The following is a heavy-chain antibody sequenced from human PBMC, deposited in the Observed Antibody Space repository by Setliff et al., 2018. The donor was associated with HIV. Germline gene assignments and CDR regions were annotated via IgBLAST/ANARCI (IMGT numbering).Heavy chain of an antibody. Sequence: SETLSLTCTVTGGSFGVYRWSWIRQSAGRGLEWIGRIDSSGTTDYKPSLKGRVAISVDTSRNQFSLRVTSVTAADTAVYFCARDRHSSGLGSYGPWGPGILVTVSS. CDR3: ARDRHSSGLGSYGP. J-gene: IGHJ5*02. V-gene: IGHV4-4*07. CDR2: IDSSGTT. CDR1: GGSFGVYR. D-gene: IGHD3-10*01.